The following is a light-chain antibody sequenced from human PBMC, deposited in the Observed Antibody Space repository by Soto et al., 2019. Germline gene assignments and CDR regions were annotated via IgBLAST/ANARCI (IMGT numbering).Light chain of an antibody. CDR3: QQYGSSPLT. Sequence: EIVLTQSPGTLSLSPGERATLSFRASQSVSSSYLAWYQQKHGQAPRLLIYGASRRATGIPDRFSGSWAGTVFPLTISRLEAEDFAVYYCQQYGSSPLTFGGGTKVEIK. J-gene: IGKJ4*01. V-gene: IGKV3-20*01. CDR1: QSVSSSY. CDR2: GAS.